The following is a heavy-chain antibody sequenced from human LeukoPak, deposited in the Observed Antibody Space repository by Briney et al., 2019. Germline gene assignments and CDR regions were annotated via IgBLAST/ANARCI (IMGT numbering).Heavy chain of an antibody. Sequence: SVKVSCKASGGTFSSYAISWVRQAPGQGLEWMGRIIPIFGTANYAQKFQGRVTITTDESTSTAYMELSSLRSEDTAVYYCATSSYYYDSSGCYYGTTDYWGQGTLVTVSS. CDR3: ATSSYYYDSSGCYYGTTDY. D-gene: IGHD3-22*01. J-gene: IGHJ4*02. CDR2: IIPIFGTA. CDR1: GGTFSSYA. V-gene: IGHV1-69*05.